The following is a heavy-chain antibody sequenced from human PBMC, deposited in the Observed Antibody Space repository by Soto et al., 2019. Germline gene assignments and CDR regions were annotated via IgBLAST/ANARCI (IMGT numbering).Heavy chain of an antibody. CDR3: ARGYYDFWSGYFLWYFDL. V-gene: IGHV4-31*03. D-gene: IGHD3-3*01. CDR2: IYYSGST. J-gene: IGHJ2*01. CDR1: GGSISSGGYY. Sequence: QVQLQESGPGLVKPSQTLSLTCTVSGGSISSGGYYWSWIRQHPGKGLEWIGYIYYSGSTYYNPSLRSRVTISVDTSKNQFSLKLSSVTAADTAVYYCARGYYDFWSGYFLWYFDLWGRGTLVTVSS.